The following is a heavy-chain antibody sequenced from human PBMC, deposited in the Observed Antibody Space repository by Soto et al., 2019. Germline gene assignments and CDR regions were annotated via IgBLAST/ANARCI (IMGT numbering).Heavy chain of an antibody. V-gene: IGHV3-33*01. J-gene: IGHJ4*02. D-gene: IGHD1-26*01. CDR2: IWYDGINK. CDR1: GFTFSNYG. CDR3: TRDHIVGGGD. Sequence: QVQLVESGGGVVQPGRSLRLSCAASGFTFSNYGMHWVRQAPGKGLEWVAVIWYDGINKYYSDSVKGRFTISRDNSKNTLYLQMDSLRVEDTAVYYCTRDHIVGGGDWGQGTRVTVSS.